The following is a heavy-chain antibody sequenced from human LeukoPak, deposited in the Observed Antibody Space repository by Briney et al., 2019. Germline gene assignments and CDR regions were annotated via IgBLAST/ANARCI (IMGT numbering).Heavy chain of an antibody. D-gene: IGHD3-3*01. V-gene: IGHV3-9*03. J-gene: IGHJ4*02. Sequence: PGGSLRLSCAASGFTFDDYAMHWVRHAPGKGLEWVSGISWNSGSIGYADSVKGRFTISRDNAKNSLYLQMNSLRAEDMALYYCAKGFWSGPFDYWGQGTLVTVSS. CDR3: AKGFWSGPFDY. CDR2: ISWNSGSI. CDR1: GFTFDDYA.